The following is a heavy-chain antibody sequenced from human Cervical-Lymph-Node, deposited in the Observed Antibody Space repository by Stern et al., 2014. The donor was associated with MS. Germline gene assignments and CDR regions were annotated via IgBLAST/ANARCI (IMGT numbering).Heavy chain of an antibody. J-gene: IGHJ4*02. Sequence: DQLVESGGGVVQPGRSLRLSCAASGFTFSSYGMHWVRQAPGKGLEWVAVISYDGSNKYYADSVKGRFTISRDNSKNTLYLQMNSLRAEDTAVYYCAKDPADILTGYWKDYWGQGTLVTVSS. D-gene: IGHD3-9*01. CDR1: GFTFSSYG. CDR3: AKDPADILTGYWKDY. V-gene: IGHV3-30*18. CDR2: ISYDGSNK.